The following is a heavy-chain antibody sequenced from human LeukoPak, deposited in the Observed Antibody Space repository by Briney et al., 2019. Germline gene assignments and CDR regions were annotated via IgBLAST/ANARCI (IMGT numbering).Heavy chain of an antibody. D-gene: IGHD6-19*01. CDR2: ISGSGGST. CDR3: AKTPGIAVAGTPVYWFDP. V-gene: IGHV3-23*01. Sequence: PGGSLRLSCAASGFTFSSYAMSWVRQAPGKGLEWVSAISGSGGSTYYADSVKGRFTISRDNSKNTLYLQMNSLRAEDTAVYYCAKTPGIAVAGTPVYWFDPWGQGTLVTVSS. J-gene: IGHJ5*02. CDR1: GFTFSSYA.